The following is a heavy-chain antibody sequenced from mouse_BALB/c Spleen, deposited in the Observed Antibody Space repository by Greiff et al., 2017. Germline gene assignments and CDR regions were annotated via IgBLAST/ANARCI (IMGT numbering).Heavy chain of an antibody. CDR2: INPYNGGT. J-gene: IGHJ4*01. CDR3: ARGRDYRTLYYYAMDY. CDR1: GYSFTGYT. D-gene: IGHD2-4*01. Sequence: VQLQQSGPELVKPGASMKISCKASGYSFTGYTMNWVKQSHGKNLEWIGLINPYNGGTSYNQKFKGKATLTVDKSSSTAYMELLSLTSEDSAVYYCARGRDYRTLYYYAMDYWGQGTSVTVSS. V-gene: IGHV1-18*01.